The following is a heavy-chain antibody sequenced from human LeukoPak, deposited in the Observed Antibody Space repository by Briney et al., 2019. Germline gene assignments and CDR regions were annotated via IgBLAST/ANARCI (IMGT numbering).Heavy chain of an antibody. V-gene: IGHV4-38-2*02. D-gene: IGHD3-3*01. CDR2: IYHSGST. CDR3: ARVGLYDFWSGYLVDY. Sequence: SETLSLTCTVSGYSISSGYYWGWIRQPPGKGLEWIGSIYHSGSTYYNPSLKSRVTISVDTSKNQFSLKLSSVTAADTAVYYCARVGLYDFWSGYLVDYWGQGTMATVSS. CDR1: GYSISSGYY. J-gene: IGHJ4*02.